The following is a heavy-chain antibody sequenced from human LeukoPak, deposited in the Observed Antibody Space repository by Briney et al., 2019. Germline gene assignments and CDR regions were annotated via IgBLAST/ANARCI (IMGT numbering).Heavy chain of an antibody. CDR1: GGSISSYY. V-gene: IGHV4-59*01. CDR3: ARDRGWELFDY. D-gene: IGHD1-26*01. Sequence: PSETLSLTCTVSGGSISSYYWSWIRQPPGKGLEWIGYIYYSGSTNYNPSLKSRVTISVDTSKNQFSLKLSSVTAADTAVYYCARDRGWELFDYWGQGTLVTVSS. J-gene: IGHJ4*02. CDR2: IYYSGST.